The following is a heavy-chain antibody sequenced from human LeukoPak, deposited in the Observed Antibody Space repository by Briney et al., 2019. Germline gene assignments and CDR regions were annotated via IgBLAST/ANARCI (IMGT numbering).Heavy chain of an antibody. CDR3: ASIVQYSYGLDY. J-gene: IGHJ4*02. Sequence: GGSLRLSCAASGFTFSSYGMHWVRQAPGKGLGWVAVISYDGSNKYYADSVKGRFTISRDNSKNTLYLQMNSLRAEDTAVYYCASIVQYSYGLDYWGQGTLVTVSS. D-gene: IGHD5-18*01. CDR1: GFTFSSYG. CDR2: ISYDGSNK. V-gene: IGHV3-30*03.